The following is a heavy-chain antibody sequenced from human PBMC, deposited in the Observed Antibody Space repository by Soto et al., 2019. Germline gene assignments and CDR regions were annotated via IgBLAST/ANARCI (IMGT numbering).Heavy chain of an antibody. J-gene: IGHJ4*02. D-gene: IGHD3-3*01. CDR3: ARGRDLRFLEWLST. V-gene: IGHV1-69*13. CDR2: ISPIFGTA. CDR1: GYIFVNYG. Sequence: GASVKVSCKASGYIFVNYGIAWVRQAPGQGLEWMGGISPIFGTANYARKFQGRVTITADESTSTAYMELSSLRSEDTAVYYCARGRDLRFLEWLSTWGQGTLVTVSS.